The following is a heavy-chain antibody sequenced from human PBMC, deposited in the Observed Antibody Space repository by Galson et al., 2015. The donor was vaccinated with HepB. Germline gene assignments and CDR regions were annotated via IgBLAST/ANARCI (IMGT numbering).Heavy chain of an antibody. J-gene: IGHJ4*02. CDR2: IWYDGSNK. D-gene: IGHD3-22*01. V-gene: IGHV3-33*01. Sequence: SLRLSCAASGFTFSNYGMHWVRQAPGKGLEWVAVIWYDGSNKYYADSVKGRFTISRDNSKNTVYLQMSSLRAEDTAVYYCARDLQGDSSGHYGRGGSFDYWGQGTLVTVSS. CDR1: GFTFSNYG. CDR3: ARDLQGDSSGHYGRGGSFDY.